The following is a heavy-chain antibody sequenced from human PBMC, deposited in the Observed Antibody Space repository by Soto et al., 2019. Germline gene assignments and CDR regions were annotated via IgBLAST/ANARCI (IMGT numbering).Heavy chain of an antibody. Sequence: QVQLVESGGDVVQPGRSLRVSCAASGFTFSDYGMHWVRQAPGKGLEWVAVISYDGSNKYYADSVKGRFTISRDNAKNKLYLQMNSLRAEDTAVYYCAKVVVWFRTMNGMDVWGQGTTVTVSS. V-gene: IGHV3-30*18. D-gene: IGHD2-2*01. CDR2: ISYDGSNK. CDR1: GFTFSDYG. J-gene: IGHJ6*02. CDR3: AKVVVWFRTMNGMDV.